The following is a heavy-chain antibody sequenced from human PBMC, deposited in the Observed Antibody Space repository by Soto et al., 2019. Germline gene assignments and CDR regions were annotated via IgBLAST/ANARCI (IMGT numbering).Heavy chain of an antibody. CDR1: GSSFTSYW. CDR2: IDPPDSDT. Sequence: AQYLKISCKASGSSFTSYWVGCVRQMPWKGLEWMGIIDPPDSDTRYSPSFQGQVTISADKAISIAYRQWSSLKASDTAMYYCWRHVGCSGGPCYIDYWGQGSMVTVSS. V-gene: IGHV5-51*01. J-gene: IGHJ4*02. CDR3: WRHVGCSGGPCYIDY. D-gene: IGHD2-15*01.